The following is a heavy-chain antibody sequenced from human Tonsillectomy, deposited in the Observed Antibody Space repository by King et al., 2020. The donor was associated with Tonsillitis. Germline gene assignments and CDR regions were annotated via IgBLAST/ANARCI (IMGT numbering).Heavy chain of an antibody. D-gene: IGHD2-21*01. CDR3: ARDIGAHIQYYSYYYGLDV. CDR2: ISAYNGNT. V-gene: IGHV1-18*01. CDR1: GYTFTNYD. J-gene: IGHJ6*02. Sequence: QLVQSGAEVKKPGASVKVSCKASGYTFTNYDISWVRQAPGQGLEWMGWISAYNGNTNYAQKLQGRVTMTTDTSTSTAYMELRSLRSDDTAVYYCARDIGAHIQYYSYYYGLDVWGQGTTVTVSS.